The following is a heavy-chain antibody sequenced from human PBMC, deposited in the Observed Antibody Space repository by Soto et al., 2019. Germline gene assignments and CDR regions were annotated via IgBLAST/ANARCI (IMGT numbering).Heavy chain of an antibody. CDR1: GGSIRSSDYY. CDR3: ARQNPYGDFGGWFDP. D-gene: IGHD4-17*01. V-gene: IGHV4-39*01. CDR2: IYFRGKT. Sequence: TSETLSLTCTVSGGSIRSSDYYWGWIRQPPGKGLEWIGNIYFRGKTYYNPSLRSRVTISVDTSTNQFSLKVTSVTAADTALYFCARQNPYGDFGGWFDPWGQGTLVTVSS. J-gene: IGHJ5*02.